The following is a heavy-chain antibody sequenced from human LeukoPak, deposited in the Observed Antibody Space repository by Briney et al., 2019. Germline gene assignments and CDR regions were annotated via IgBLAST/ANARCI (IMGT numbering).Heavy chain of an antibody. J-gene: IGHJ4*02. D-gene: IGHD4-17*01. Sequence: ASVKVSCKASGYSFSIFGISWVRQAPGQGLEWMGWISVSNGNTKYVQKLQGRVTMTTDTSTGTAYMELRSLTSDDTAVYYCARAGATVTTHYDYWGQGTVVTVSS. CDR3: ARAGATVTTHYDY. CDR1: GYSFSIFG. V-gene: IGHV1-18*01. CDR2: ISVSNGNT.